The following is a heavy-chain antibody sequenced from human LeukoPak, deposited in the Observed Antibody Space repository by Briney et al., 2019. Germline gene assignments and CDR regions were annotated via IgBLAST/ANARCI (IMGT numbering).Heavy chain of an antibody. D-gene: IGHD4-17*01. CDR3: ANLHGDYRDY. J-gene: IGHJ4*02. CDR2: ISWNSGNI. Sequence: GRSLRLSCAASGFTFGDFAMPWVRQAPGKGLEWVSGISWNSGNIGYADSVKGRFTISRDNAKDSLYLQMNSLRPEDTALYYCANLHGDYRDYWGQGTLVTVSS. CDR1: GFTFGDFA. V-gene: IGHV3-9*01.